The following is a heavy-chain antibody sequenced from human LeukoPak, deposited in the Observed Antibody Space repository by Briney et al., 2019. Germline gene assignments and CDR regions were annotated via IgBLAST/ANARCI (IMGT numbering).Heavy chain of an antibody. CDR2: INSNSGGT. CDR3: ARGGVEMATIKDY. CDR1: GYTFTGYY. V-gene: IGHV1-2*02. J-gene: IGHJ4*02. D-gene: IGHD5-24*01. Sequence: ASVKVSCKASGYTFTGYYMHWVRQAPGQGLEWMGWINSNSGGTNYAQKFQGRVTMTRDTSISTAYMERSRLRSDATAVYYCARGGVEMATIKDYWGQGTLVTVSS.